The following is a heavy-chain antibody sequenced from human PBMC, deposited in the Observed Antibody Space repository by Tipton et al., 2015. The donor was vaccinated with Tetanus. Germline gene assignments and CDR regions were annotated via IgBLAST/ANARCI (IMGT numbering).Heavy chain of an antibody. CDR3: ARLPKHYSASGST. J-gene: IGHJ5*02. Sequence: QSGAEVKQPGESLKISCKGSGYMFSSHWISWVRQMPGKGLEWMGIIYPGDSAATYSPSFQGQVTISADKSISTAYLQWTSLKPSDTAIYFCARLPKHYSASGSTWGQGTLVTVSS. CDR2: IYPGDSAA. V-gene: IGHV5-51*01. CDR1: GYMFSSHW. D-gene: IGHD3-10*01.